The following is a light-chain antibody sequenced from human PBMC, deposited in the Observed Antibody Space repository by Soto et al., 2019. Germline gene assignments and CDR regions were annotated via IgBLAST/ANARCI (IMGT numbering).Light chain of an antibody. CDR3: HQYNFWPS. Sequence: EVVMTQSPATLSLSPGERATVSCRASQTVSSNLAWYQQKPGQSPRLLIYGTSTRATGVPARFSGSGSGTEFTLSISSLQSEDFAVYYCHQYNFWPSFGQGTKVDIK. V-gene: IGKV3-15*01. J-gene: IGKJ1*01. CDR2: GTS. CDR1: QTVSSN.